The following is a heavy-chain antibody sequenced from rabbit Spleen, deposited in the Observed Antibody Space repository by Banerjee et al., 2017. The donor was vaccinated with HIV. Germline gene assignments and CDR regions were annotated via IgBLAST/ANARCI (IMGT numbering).Heavy chain of an antibody. D-gene: IGHD1-1*01. CDR3: ARDLDAVIGWNFGW. V-gene: IGHV1S45*01. Sequence: QEQLVESGGGLVQPEGSLTLTCTASGFSFSSVYDMCWVRQAPGKGLEWIGCIYAGDGSTYYASWAKGRFTISKTSSTTVTLQMTSLTAADTATYFCARDLDAVIGWNFGWWGPGTLVTVS. CDR2: IYAGDGST. J-gene: IGHJ4*01. CDR1: GFSFSSVYD.